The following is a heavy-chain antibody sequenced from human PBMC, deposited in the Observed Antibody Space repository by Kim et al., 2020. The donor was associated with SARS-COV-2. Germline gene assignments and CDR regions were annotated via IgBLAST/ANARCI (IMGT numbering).Heavy chain of an antibody. J-gene: IGHJ4*02. CDR3: ARDKGGSGSYSIYYFDY. D-gene: IGHD3-10*01. Sequence: FQGRVTITRDTSASTAYMELSSLRSEDTAVYYCARDKGGSGSYSIYYFDYWGQGTLVTVSS. V-gene: IGHV1-3*01.